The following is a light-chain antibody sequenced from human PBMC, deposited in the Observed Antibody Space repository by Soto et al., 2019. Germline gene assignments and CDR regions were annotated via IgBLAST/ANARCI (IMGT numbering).Light chain of an antibody. CDR3: HQYKNWPWT. CDR2: GAS. J-gene: IGKJ1*01. CDR1: QSVSSN. Sequence: EIVMTQSPATLSVSPGERATLSCRASQSVSSNLAWYQQKPGQAPRLLIYGASARATGIPARFSGSGSGTEFTLTISSLQSEDSALYYCHQYKNWPWTFGQGTKVDVK. V-gene: IGKV3-15*01.